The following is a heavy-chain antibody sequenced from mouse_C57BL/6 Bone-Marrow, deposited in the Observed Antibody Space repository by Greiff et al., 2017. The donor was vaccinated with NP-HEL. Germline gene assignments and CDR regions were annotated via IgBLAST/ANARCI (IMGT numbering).Heavy chain of an antibody. CDR3: ARDWDWYFDY. D-gene: IGHD4-1*01. J-gene: IGHJ2*01. V-gene: IGHV1-52*01. Sequence: QVQLHQPGAELVRPGSSVKLSCKASGYTFTSYWMHWVKQRPIQGLEWIGNIDPSDSETHYNQKFKDKATLTVDKSSSTAYMQLSSLTSEDSAVYYCARDWDWYFDYWGQGTTLTVSS. CDR1: GYTFTSYW. CDR2: IDPSDSET.